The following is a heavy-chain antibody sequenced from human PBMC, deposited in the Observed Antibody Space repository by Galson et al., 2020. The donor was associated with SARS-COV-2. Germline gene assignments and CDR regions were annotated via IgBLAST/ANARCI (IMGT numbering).Heavy chain of an antibody. CDR1: GFTFDDYA. CDR3: AKDRAAAGYFDH. CDR2: VGWDGTRT. V-gene: IGHV3-43D*03. D-gene: IGHD6-13*01. J-gene: IGHJ4*02. Sequence: GGSLRLSCAASGFTFDDYAMHWVRQRPGKGLEWVALVGWDGTRTFYGDSVKGRFTISRDNSKRSVYLQMTSLTPEDTAIYYCAKDRAAAGYFDHWGQGTLVTVSS.